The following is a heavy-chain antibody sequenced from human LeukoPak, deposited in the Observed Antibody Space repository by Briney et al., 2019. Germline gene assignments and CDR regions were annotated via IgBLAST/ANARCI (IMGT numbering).Heavy chain of an antibody. J-gene: IGHJ6*02. Sequence: ASVKVSCKASGGTFSSYAISWVRQAPGQVLEWMGRIIPIFGIANYAQKFQGRVTITADKSTSTAYMELSSLRSEDTAVYYCARGHYDFWSGYRYYYYYGMDVWGQGTTVTVSS. V-gene: IGHV1-69*04. CDR2: IIPIFGIA. CDR3: ARGHYDFWSGYRYYYYYGMDV. D-gene: IGHD3-3*01. CDR1: GGTFSSYA.